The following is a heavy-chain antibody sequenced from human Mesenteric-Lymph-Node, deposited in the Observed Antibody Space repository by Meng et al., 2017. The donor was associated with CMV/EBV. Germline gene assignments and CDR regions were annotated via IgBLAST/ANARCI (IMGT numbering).Heavy chain of an antibody. CDR1: GGSITSTTYY. D-gene: IGHD2-2*01. CDR3: ARARRYCGPTTCYYFDY. J-gene: IGHJ4*02. V-gene: IGHV4-39*02. Sequence: SETLSLTCTVSGGSITSTTYYWGWIRQPPGKGLEWIGEIDHTGNTNYNPSPESRVTISIDTSKNQFSLKVTSVTAADTAVYYCARARRYCGPTTCYYFDYWGQGALVTVSS. CDR2: IDHTGNT.